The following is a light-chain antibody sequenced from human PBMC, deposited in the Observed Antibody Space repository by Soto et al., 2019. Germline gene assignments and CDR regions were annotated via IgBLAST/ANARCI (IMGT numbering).Light chain of an antibody. CDR2: EVV. CDR3: KSYAGSNTYV. Sequence: LTQPPSASGSPGQSVTISCTGTKNDIGVYDFVSWYQHHPGKAPRLIIYEVVQRPSGVPDRFSGSKSGNTASLTVSGLQAADEADYFCKSYAGSNTYVFGSGIKVTVL. CDR1: KNDIGVYDF. J-gene: IGLJ1*01. V-gene: IGLV2-8*01.